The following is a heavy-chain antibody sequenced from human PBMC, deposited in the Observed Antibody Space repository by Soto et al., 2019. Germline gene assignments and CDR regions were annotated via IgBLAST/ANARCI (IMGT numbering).Heavy chain of an antibody. Sequence: GGSLRLSCAASGFTFSDYYMSWIRQAPGKGLEWVSYISSSGSTIYYADSVKGRFTISRDNAKNSLYLQMNSLRAEDTAVYYCARQFHLGYCSSTSCYGGWFDPWGQGTLVTVSS. D-gene: IGHD2-2*01. V-gene: IGHV3-11*01. CDR1: GFTFSDYY. CDR3: ARQFHLGYCSSTSCYGGWFDP. CDR2: ISSSGSTI. J-gene: IGHJ5*02.